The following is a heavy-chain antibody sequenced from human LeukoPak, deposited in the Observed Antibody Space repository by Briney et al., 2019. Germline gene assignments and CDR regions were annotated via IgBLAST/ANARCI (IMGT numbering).Heavy chain of an antibody. Sequence: PSETLSLTCAVYGGSFSGYYWNWIRQPPGKGLEWIGEINHRGSTNYNPSLKSRVTISVDTSKNQFSLKPSSVTAADTAVYYCARGRTTYDYVWGSYRPPDYWGQGTLVTVST. V-gene: IGHV4-34*01. CDR1: GGSFSGYY. CDR3: ARGRTTYDYVWGSYRPPDY. D-gene: IGHD3-16*02. CDR2: INHRGST. J-gene: IGHJ4*02.